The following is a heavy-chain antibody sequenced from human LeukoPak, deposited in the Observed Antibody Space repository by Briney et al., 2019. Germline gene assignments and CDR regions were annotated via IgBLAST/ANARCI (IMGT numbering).Heavy chain of an antibody. V-gene: IGHV1-2*02. CDR2: INPSGGST. J-gene: IGHJ1*01. CDR3: ARWGFGEFTFQH. CDR1: GYTFTSYY. Sequence: ASVKVSCKASGYTFTSYYMDWVRQAPGQGLEWMGIINPSGGSTNYAQKFQGRVTMTRDTSISTAYMELSRLRSDDTAVYHCARWGFGEFTFQHWGQGTLVTVSS. D-gene: IGHD3-10*01.